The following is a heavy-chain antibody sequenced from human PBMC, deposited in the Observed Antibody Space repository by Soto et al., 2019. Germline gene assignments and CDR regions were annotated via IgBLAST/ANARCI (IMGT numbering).Heavy chain of an antibody. CDR3: ARHHSRNIWFGEPSVAWFDY. Sequence: SETLSLTCTVSGGSISSSSYYWGWIRQPPGKGLEWIGSIYYSGSTYYNPSLKSRVTISVDTSKNQFSLKLSSVTAADTAVYYCARHHSRNIWFGEPSVAWFDYWGQGTLVTVSS. CDR1: GGSISSSSYY. J-gene: IGHJ5*01. CDR2: IYYSGST. D-gene: IGHD3-10*01. V-gene: IGHV4-39*01.